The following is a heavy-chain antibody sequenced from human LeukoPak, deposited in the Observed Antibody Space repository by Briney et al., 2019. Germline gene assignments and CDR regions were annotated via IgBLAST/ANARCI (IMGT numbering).Heavy chain of an antibody. Sequence: ASVKVSCKASGYTFTGYYIPSVRQAPGQGLEWMGWINPNSGGKNYAQKFQGRVNMTSDTSISTAYMELSRLRSHDTAGYCCSRANVDFGRRAFYIWGQGTMGTVSS. V-gene: IGHV1-2*02. CDR1: GYTFTGYY. CDR3: SRANVDFGRRAFYI. CDR2: INPNSGGK. J-gene: IGHJ3*02. D-gene: IGHD4-17*01.